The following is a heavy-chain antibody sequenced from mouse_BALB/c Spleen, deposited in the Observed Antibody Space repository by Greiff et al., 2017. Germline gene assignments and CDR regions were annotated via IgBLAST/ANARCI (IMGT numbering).Heavy chain of an antibody. CDR2: ISYDGSN. D-gene: IGHD2-4*01. CDR1: GYSITSGYY. CDR3: AREDYGYAMDD. Sequence: EVQLQESGPGLVKPSQSLSLTCSVTGYSITSGYYWHWIRQFPGNKLEWMGYISYDGSNNYNPSLKNRISITRDTSKNQFFLKLNSVTTEDTATYYCAREDYGYAMDDWGQGTSVTVSS. J-gene: IGHJ4*01. V-gene: IGHV3-6*02.